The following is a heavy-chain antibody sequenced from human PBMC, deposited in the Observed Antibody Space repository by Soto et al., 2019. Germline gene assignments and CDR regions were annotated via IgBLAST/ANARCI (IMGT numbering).Heavy chain of an antibody. CDR3: ARDRGADRGYYYGMDV. V-gene: IGHV4-31*03. J-gene: IGHJ6*02. Sequence: SETLSLTCTVSGGSIGSGGYYWSWIRQHPGKGLEWIGYIYYGGSTYYNPSLKSRVTISVDTSKNQFSLKLSSVTAADTAVYYCARDRGADRGYYYGMDVWGQGTTVTVSS. D-gene: IGHD1-26*01. CDR2: IYYGGST. CDR1: GGSIGSGGYY.